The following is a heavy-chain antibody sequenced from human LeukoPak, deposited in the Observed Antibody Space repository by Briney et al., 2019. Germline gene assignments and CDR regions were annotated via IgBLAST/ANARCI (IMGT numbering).Heavy chain of an antibody. J-gene: IGHJ4*02. CDR3: AKVGSSGWYWLNY. V-gene: IGHV3-23*01. CDR2: ISGSGGST. Sequence: PGGSLRLSCAASGFTFSSYAMSWVRQAPGRGLEWVSAISGSGGSTYYADSVKGRFTISRDNSKNTLYLQMNSLRAEDTAVYYCAKVGSSGWYWLNYWGQGTLVTVSS. D-gene: IGHD6-19*01. CDR1: GFTFSSYA.